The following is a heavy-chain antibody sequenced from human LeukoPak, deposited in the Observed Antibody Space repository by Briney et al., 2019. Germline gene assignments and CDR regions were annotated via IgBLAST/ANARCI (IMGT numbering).Heavy chain of an antibody. CDR2: IRNSGNTI. Sequence: GVSLRLSCAVSGFTLSSYNMNWVRQAPGKGLEWVSYIRNSGNTIYYADSVKGRFTISRDPAKNSLYLQMNSLRAEDTAVYYCARVIRNNGDAFDIWGQGTMVTVSS. CDR3: ARVIRNNGDAFDI. J-gene: IGHJ3*02. D-gene: IGHD3-10*01. CDR1: GFTLSSYN. V-gene: IGHV3-48*01.